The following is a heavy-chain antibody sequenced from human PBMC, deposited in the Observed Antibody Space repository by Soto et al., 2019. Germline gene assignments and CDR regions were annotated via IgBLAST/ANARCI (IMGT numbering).Heavy chain of an antibody. CDR3: ARDLSDP. CDR2: INHSGST. CDR1: GGSFSGYY. J-gene: IGHJ5*02. V-gene: IGHV4-34*01. Sequence: PSETLSLTCAVYGGSFSGYYWSWIRQPPGKGLEWIGEINHSGSTNYNPSLKSRVTISVDTSKNQFSLKLSSVTAADTAVYYCARDLSDPWGQGTLVTVSS.